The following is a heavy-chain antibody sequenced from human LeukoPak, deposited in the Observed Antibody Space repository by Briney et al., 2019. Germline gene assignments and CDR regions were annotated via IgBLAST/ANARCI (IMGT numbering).Heavy chain of an antibody. V-gene: IGHV3-30*04. J-gene: IGHJ4*02. Sequence: PGGSLRLSCSASGFSFSSDAMHWVRQAPGRGLEWLAVISYDGSNEDYAESVRGRFTISRENSNSTLFLQMNRLRPEDTGVYYCARDLVYSSGWYAGELDHWGLGTLVIVSS. CDR3: ARDLVYSSGWYAGELDH. CDR2: ISYDGSNE. CDR1: GFSFSSDA. D-gene: IGHD6-19*01.